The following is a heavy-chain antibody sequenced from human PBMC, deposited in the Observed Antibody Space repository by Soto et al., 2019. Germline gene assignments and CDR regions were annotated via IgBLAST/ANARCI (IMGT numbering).Heavy chain of an antibody. D-gene: IGHD2-8*01. CDR1: GFTFSAYS. CDR3: ARADCINRVCYKGRFDF. Sequence: EVQLVESGGGLVQPGGSLRLSCTASGFTFSAYSMNWVRQVPGKGLEWVSSISIGSGTKYYADSVKGRFAISRDDAKNSLYLQMNSLRDDDMAMYYCARADCINRVCYKGRFDFWGQGTLVTVSS. CDR2: ISIGSGTK. V-gene: IGHV3-48*02. J-gene: IGHJ4*02.